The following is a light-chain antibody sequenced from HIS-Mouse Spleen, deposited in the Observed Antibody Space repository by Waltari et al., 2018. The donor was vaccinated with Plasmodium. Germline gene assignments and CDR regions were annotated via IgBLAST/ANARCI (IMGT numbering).Light chain of an antibody. J-gene: IGKJ2*01. V-gene: IGKV3-20*01. CDR2: GAS. CDR3: QQYGSSPPYT. CDR1: QRVSSSY. Sequence: EIVLTQSPGTLSLSPGERATLPFRASQRVSSSYLAWYQQKPGQAPRLLIYGASSRATGIPDRFSGSGSGTDFTLTISRLEPEDFAVYYCQQYGSSPPYTFGQGTKLEIK.